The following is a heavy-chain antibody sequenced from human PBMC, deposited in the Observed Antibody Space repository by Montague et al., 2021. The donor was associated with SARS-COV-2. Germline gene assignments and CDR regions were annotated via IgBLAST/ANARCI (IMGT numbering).Heavy chain of an antibody. Sequence: CAISGDSVVGLRRRSEGHTSELQSRFQCVGRILHEKKRYNDYAVAVKSRITINPDTSKNQFSLQLNSVTAEDTAVYYCARELRRIIMIVDIRGFDYWGQGTLVTVSS. V-gene: IGHV6-1*01. D-gene: IGHD3-22*01. J-gene: IGHJ4*02. CDR1: GDSVVGLRRR. CDR2: ILHEKKRYN. CDR3: ARELRRIIMIVDIRGFDY.